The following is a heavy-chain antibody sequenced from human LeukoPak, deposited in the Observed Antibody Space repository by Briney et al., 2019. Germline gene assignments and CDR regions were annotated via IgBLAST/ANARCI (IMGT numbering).Heavy chain of an antibody. J-gene: IGHJ4*02. CDR1: GFSFSSSG. V-gene: IGHV3-23*01. Sequence: GSLRLTCAASGFSFSSSGNCWVCNRQGQGLEWVSAISGSGSSTYYADSVKGRFTISRDNSKNSLYLQMNSLRAEETAVYYCAKDDGWVQYANWGQGTLVTVSS. CDR2: ISGSGSST. CDR3: AKDDGWVQYAN. D-gene: IGHD5-24*01.